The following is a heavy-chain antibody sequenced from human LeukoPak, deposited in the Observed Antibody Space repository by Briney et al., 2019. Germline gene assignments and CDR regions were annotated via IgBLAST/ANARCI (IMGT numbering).Heavy chain of an antibody. J-gene: IGHJ4*02. CDR2: ISGSGGST. V-gene: IGHV3-23*01. CDR1: GFTVSNSY. CDR3: AKPSYGYYYDSSGPTSY. Sequence: PGGSLRLSCAASGFTVSNSYLSWVRQAPGKGLEWVSAISGSGGSTYYADSVKGRFTISRDNSKNTLYLQMNSLRAEDTAVYYCAKPSYGYYYDSSGPTSYWGQGTLVTVSS. D-gene: IGHD3-22*01.